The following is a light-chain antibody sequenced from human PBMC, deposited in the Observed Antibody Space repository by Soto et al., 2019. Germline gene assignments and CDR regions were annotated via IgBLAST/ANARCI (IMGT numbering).Light chain of an antibody. CDR2: INSDGSH. CDR1: SGHSNYA. CDR3: QTWGTGIQV. J-gene: IGLJ3*02. Sequence: QLVLTQSPSASASLGASVRLTCTLSSGHSNYAIAWHRQQPEKGPQYLMRINSDGSHSKGDGIPDRFSGSRSGAERYLTISSLQSEDEADYYCQTWGTGIQVFGGGTQLTIL. V-gene: IGLV4-69*01.